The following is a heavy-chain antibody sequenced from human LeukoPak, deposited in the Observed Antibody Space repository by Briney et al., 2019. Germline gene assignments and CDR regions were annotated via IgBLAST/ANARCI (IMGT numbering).Heavy chain of an antibody. Sequence: ASVRVSCKASGYTFTGYYMHWVRQAPGQGLEWMGWINPNSGGTNYAQKFQGRVTMTRDTSISTAYMELSRLRSDDTAVNYCARAPSYYYDSSGYPSESVLWFDPWGQGTLVTVSS. J-gene: IGHJ5*02. D-gene: IGHD3-22*01. CDR2: INPNSGGT. CDR1: GYTFTGYY. CDR3: ARAPSYYYDSSGYPSESVLWFDP. V-gene: IGHV1-2*02.